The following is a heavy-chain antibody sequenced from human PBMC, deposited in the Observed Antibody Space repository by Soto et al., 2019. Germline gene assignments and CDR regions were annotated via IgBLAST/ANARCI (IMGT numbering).Heavy chain of an antibody. Sequence: QVQLVESGGGLVEPGGSLRLSCAASGFSVGDNYMTWIRQAPGKGLEWLSYSSSSGGYTNYADSVKGRFTIFRDNAKNSLYLQMDSLRAEDTAVYFCARSSGRRHVFTFDYGLDVWGQGTTVTVSS. CDR3: ARSSGRRHVFTFDYGLDV. V-gene: IGHV3-11*06. D-gene: IGHD3-16*01. J-gene: IGHJ6*02. CDR2: SSSSGGYT. CDR1: GFSVGDNY.